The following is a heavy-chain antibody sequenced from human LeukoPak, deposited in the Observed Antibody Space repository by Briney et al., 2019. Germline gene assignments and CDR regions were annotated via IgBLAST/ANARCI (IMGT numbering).Heavy chain of an antibody. Sequence: GGTLRLSCAASGFTFSSYGMSWVRQAPGKGLEWVSAISGSGGSTYYADSVKGRFTISRDNSKNTLYLQMNSLRAEDTAVYYCAKGGMVRGVMYDYWGQGTLVTVSS. CDR1: GFTFSSYG. CDR3: AKGGMVRGVMYDY. V-gene: IGHV3-23*01. CDR2: ISGSGGST. J-gene: IGHJ4*02. D-gene: IGHD3-10*01.